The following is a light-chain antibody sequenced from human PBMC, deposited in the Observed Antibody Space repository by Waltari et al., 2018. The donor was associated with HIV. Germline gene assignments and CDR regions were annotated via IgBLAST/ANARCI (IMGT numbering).Light chain of an antibody. CDR3: QQYHDWPAWT. J-gene: IGKJ1*01. Sequence: EMVMTQSPATLSVFPGETATLSCRAARNIGGNLAWYHQKPGQAPRLLIFGASSRPASIPARFSGRGFGTEFSLTISTLQPEDAAIYYCQQYHDWPAWTFGQGTKVEV. CDR2: GAS. V-gene: IGKV3D-15*01. CDR1: RNIGGN.